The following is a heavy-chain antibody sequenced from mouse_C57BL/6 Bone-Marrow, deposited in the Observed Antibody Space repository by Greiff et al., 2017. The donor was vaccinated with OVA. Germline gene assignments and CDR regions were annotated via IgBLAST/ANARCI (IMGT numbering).Heavy chain of an antibody. CDR2: IRNKANGYTT. Sequence: EVKLMESGGGLVQPGGSLSLSCAASGFTFTDYYMSWVRQPPGKALEWLGFIRNKANGYTTEYSASVKGRFTISRDNSQSILYLQMNALRAEDSATYYCARSLYGYDGGAWFAYWGQGTLVTVSA. J-gene: IGHJ3*01. CDR1: GFTFTDYY. CDR3: ARSLYGYDGGAWFAY. D-gene: IGHD2-2*01. V-gene: IGHV7-3*01.